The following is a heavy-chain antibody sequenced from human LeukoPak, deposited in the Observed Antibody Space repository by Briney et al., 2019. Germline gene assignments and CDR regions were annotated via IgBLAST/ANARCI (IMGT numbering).Heavy chain of an antibody. D-gene: IGHD3-10*01. CDR3: ARDEGVLWFGESYFDY. CDR2: ISAYNGNT. CDR1: GYTFTSYG. J-gene: IGHJ4*02. V-gene: IGHV1-18*01. Sequence: EASVKVSCKASGYTFTSYGISWVRQAPGQGLEWMGWISAYNGNTNYAQKLQGRVTMTTDTSTSTAYMELRSLRSDDTAVYYCARDEGVLWFGESYFDYWGQGTLVTVSS.